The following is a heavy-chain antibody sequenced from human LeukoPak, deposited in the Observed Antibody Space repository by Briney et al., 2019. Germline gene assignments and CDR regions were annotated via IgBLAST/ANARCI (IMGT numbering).Heavy chain of an antibody. J-gene: IGHJ4*02. CDR3: AKDIQSGSSSGGYFDY. CDR1: GFTFDDYA. V-gene: IGHV3-9*03. CDR2: ISWNSGSI. D-gene: IGHD6-13*01. Sequence: GRSLRLSCAASGFTFDDYAMHWVRQAPGKGLEWVSGISWNSGSIGYADSVKGRFTISRDNAKNSLYLQMNSLRAEDMALYYCAKDIQSGSSSGGYFDYWGQGTLVTVSS.